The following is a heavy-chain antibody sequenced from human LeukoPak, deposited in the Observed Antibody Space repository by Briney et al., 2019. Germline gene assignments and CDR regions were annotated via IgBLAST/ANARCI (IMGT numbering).Heavy chain of an antibody. CDR2: ISDRGGTI. J-gene: IGHJ4*02. D-gene: IGHD2-15*01. CDR1: GFTFSSYA. CDR3: AKVTSAGSCYQSDY. V-gene: IGHV3-23*01. Sequence: GGSLRLSCAASGFTFSSYAMAWVRQAPGKGLEWVSGISDRGGTIYYADSVEGRFTISRDNSKNTLYLQMNNLGAEDTAVYYCAKVTSAGSCYQSDYWGQGTLVTVSS.